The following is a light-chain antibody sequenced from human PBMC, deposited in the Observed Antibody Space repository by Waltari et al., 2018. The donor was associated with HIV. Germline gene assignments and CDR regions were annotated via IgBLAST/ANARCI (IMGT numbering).Light chain of an antibody. V-gene: IGLV2-8*01. J-gene: IGLJ2*01. CDR3: SSYAGSNNRV. CDR1: SSDVGGYNY. Sequence: LTQPPSASGSPGQSVTISCTGTSSDVGGYNYVSWYQQHPGKAPKLMIYEVNKRPSGVPDRFAGSKSGNTASLTVSGLQAEDEADYYCSSYAGSNNRVFGGGTKLTVL. CDR2: EVN.